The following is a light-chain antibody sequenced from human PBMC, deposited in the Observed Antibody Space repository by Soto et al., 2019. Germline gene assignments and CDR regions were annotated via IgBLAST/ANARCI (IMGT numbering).Light chain of an antibody. V-gene: IGLV2-14*01. J-gene: IGLJ1*01. CDR3: GSYTSSSTYV. Sequence: QPALTQPASVSGSPGQSITISCTGTSSDVGGYNYVSWYQQHPGKAPKLMIYEVSNRPSGVSNRFSGSKSGNTASLTISGLQAEDEADYYCGSYTSSSTYVFGTGTKV. CDR2: EVS. CDR1: SSDVGGYNY.